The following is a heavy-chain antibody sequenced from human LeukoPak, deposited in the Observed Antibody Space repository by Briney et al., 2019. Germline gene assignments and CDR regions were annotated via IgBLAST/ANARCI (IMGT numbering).Heavy chain of an antibody. V-gene: IGHV1-69*01. CDR3: ARVIQYYGSGSLRFDY. Sequence: SVKVCCKASGGTFSSYGISWVSQAPGQGLEWMGGIIPIFGTANYAQKFQGRVTITADESTSTAYMELSSLRSEDTAVYYCARVIQYYGSGSLRFDYWGQGTLVTDSS. J-gene: IGHJ4*02. CDR2: IIPIFGTA. D-gene: IGHD3-10*01. CDR1: GGTFSSYG.